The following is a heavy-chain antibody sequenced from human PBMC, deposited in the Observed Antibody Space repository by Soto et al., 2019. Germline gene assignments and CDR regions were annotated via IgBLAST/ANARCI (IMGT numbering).Heavy chain of an antibody. V-gene: IGHV4-61*01. D-gene: IGHD3-3*01. CDR1: GGSVSSGSYY. J-gene: IGHJ5*02. CDR3: AAQTSTIFGVVTPGWFDP. CDR2: IYYSGST. Sequence: SETLSLTCTVSGGSVSSGSYYWSWIRQPPRKGLEWIGYIYYSGSTNYNPSLKSRVTISVDTSKNQFSLKLSFVTAADTAVYYCAAQTSTIFGVVTPGWFDPWGQGXLVTVSS.